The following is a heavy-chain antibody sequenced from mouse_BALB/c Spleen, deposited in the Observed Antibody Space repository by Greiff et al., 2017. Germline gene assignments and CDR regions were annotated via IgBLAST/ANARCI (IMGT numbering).Heavy chain of an antibody. V-gene: IGHV5-12-1*01. J-gene: IGHJ3*01. Sequence: EVQGVESGGGLVKPGGSLKLSCAASGFAFSSYDMSWVRQTPEKRLEWVAYISSGGGSTYYPDTVKGRFTISRDNAKNTLYLQMSSLKSEDTAMYYCARQLGRGFAYWGQGTLVTVSA. CDR2: ISSGGGST. D-gene: IGHD4-1*01. CDR1: GFAFSSYD. CDR3: ARQLGRGFAY.